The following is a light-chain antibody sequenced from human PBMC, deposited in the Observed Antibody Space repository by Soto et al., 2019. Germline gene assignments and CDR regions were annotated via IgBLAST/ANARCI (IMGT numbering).Light chain of an antibody. CDR1: SSDVGGYKY. V-gene: IGLV2-14*03. Sequence: QSALTQPASVSGSPGQSITISCTGTSSDVGGYKYVSWYQQHPGKAPKLMIYDIRNRPSGVSNRFSGSKSDNTASLTISGLQAEDEADYYCSSYTRSSPRVFGTGTKLTVL. CDR2: DIR. J-gene: IGLJ1*01. CDR3: SSYTRSSPRV.